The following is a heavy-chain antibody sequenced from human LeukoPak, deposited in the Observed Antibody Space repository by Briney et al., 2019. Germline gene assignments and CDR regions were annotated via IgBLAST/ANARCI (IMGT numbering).Heavy chain of an antibody. J-gene: IGHJ4*02. CDR3: AKERSAVTTGLFDS. CDR1: GFTFSTYA. Sequence: PGGSLRLSCAASGFTFSTYAMSWLRQAPGKGLELVSAISTSGDNTYYAYSVKHRFTISRDNSKNTLYLQINSLRVEDKAIYYCAKERSAVTTGLFDSWGQGTLVTVSS. D-gene: IGHD4-17*01. CDR2: ISTSGDNT. V-gene: IGHV3-23*01.